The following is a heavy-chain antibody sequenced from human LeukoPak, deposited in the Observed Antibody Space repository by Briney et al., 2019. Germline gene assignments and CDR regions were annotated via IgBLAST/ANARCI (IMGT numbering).Heavy chain of an antibody. V-gene: IGHV3-23*01. J-gene: IGHJ6*02. D-gene: IGHD6-19*01. Sequence: PGGSLRLSCVASEFTFSSYAMSWVRQAPGKGLEWVSAISGSGGITYYADSVKGRFTISRDNSKNTLYLQMNSLRVEDSAVYYCANLGQWLVPDYYYGMDVWGQGTTVTVSS. CDR2: ISGSGGIT. CDR3: ANLGQWLVPDYYYGMDV. CDR1: EFTFSSYA.